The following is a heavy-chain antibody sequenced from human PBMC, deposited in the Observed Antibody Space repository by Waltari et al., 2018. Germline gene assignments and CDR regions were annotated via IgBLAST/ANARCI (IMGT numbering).Heavy chain of an antibody. V-gene: IGHV5-51*01. CDR3: ATNTVTPAGYDYYYMDV. Sequence: EVQLVQSGAEVKKPGESLKISCKGSGYSFTSYWIGWVRQMPGKGLEGMGIIYPGDSDTRYSPSFQGQVTISADKSISTAYLQWSSLKASDTAMYYCATNTVTPAGYDYYYMDVWGKGTTVTISS. CDR2: IYPGDSDT. CDR1: GYSFTSYW. D-gene: IGHD4-4*01. J-gene: IGHJ6*03.